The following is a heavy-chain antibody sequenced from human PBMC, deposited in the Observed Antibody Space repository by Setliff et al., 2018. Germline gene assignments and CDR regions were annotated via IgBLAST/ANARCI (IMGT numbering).Heavy chain of an antibody. CDR2: ISGSGGST. D-gene: IGHD3-22*01. V-gene: IGHV3-23*01. CDR3: AKVKTYYYDSSTLDY. J-gene: IGHJ4*02. Sequence: PGGSLRLSCAASGFTFSSYAMSWVRQAPGKGLEWVSAISGSGGSTYYADSVKGRFTISRDNSKNTLYLQMNSLRAEDTAVYYCAKVKTYYYDSSTLDYWGQGTLVTVSS. CDR1: GFTFSSYA.